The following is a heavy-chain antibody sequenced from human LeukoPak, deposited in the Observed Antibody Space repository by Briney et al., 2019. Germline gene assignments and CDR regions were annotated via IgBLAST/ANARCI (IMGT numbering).Heavy chain of an antibody. CDR2: IYHTGST. J-gene: IGHJ6*02. Sequence: SETLSLTCTVSGGSISGSNYYWGWIRQPPGKGLEWIGSIYHTGSTYYNPSLKSRVTISVDTSKNQFSLKLSSVTAADTAVYYCARRMAGTNYYGMDVWGQGTTVTVSS. CDR1: GGSISGSNYY. D-gene: IGHD6-19*01. V-gene: IGHV4-39*01. CDR3: ARRMAGTNYYGMDV.